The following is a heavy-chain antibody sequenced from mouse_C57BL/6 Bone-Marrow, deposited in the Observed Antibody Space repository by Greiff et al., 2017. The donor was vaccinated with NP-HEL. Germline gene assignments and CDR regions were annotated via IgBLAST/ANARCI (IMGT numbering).Heavy chain of an antibody. Sequence: EVKLQQSGPELVKPGASVKISCKASGYTFTDYYMNWVKQSHGKSLEWIGDINPNNGGTSYNQKFKGKATLTVDKSSSTAYMELRSLTSEDSAVYYCARYPRYGNYDYWGQGTTLTVSS. CDR3: ARYPRYGNYDY. D-gene: IGHD2-1*01. CDR2: INPNNGGT. J-gene: IGHJ2*01. CDR1: GYTFTDYY. V-gene: IGHV1-26*01.